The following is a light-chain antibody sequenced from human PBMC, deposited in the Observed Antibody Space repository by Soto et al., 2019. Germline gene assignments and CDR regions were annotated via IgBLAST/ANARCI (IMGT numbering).Light chain of an antibody. V-gene: IGKV3D-15*01. CDR3: QQYHNWVT. CDR2: GAS. Sequence: EIVMTQSPGTLSLSLGETATLSCGASQSVSSNLAWYQQNPGQAPRLLIYGASTRATDIPARFSGSGSGTEFTLTISGRQSEDCAVYYCQQYHNWVTFGGGTKVDIK. CDR1: QSVSSN. J-gene: IGKJ4*01.